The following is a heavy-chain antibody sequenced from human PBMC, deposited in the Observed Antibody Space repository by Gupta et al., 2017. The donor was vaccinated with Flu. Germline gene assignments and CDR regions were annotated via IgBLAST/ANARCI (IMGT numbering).Heavy chain of an antibody. V-gene: IGHV3-48*01. D-gene: IGHD5-12*01. CDR2: ISASTNTI. Sequence: WVRQAPGKGLEWLSYISASTNTIYYADSVKGRFTISRDNAKNSLYLQMNSLRAEDTAVYYCARRGDGYRTDYWGQGTLVTVSS. J-gene: IGHJ4*02. CDR3: ARRGDGYRTDY.